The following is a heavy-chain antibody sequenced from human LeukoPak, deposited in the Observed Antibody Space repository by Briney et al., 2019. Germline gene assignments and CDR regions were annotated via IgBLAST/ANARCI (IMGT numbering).Heavy chain of an antibody. V-gene: IGHV4-39*07. CDR3: ARPNCSRGYSYGWPHGWFDP. D-gene: IGHD5-18*01. CDR2: IYYSGST. Sequence: SHTLSLTCPVSGGSISSSSYYWGWIRQPPGKGPQWIGSIYYSGSTYYNPSPKCPVPISVDTSKNQLSLQLSSVTAADTSVYYCARPNCSRGYSYGWPHGWFDPWGQGTLVTVSS. J-gene: IGHJ5*02. CDR1: GGSISSSSYY.